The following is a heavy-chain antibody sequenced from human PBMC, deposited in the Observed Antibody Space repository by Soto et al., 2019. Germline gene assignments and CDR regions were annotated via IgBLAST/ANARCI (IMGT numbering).Heavy chain of an antibody. J-gene: IGHJ4*02. CDR2: ISGSPSST. V-gene: IGHV3-23*01. CDR3: AKDGYDSSGDLYYCEC. CDR1: GFTFSTYA. D-gene: IGHD3-22*01. Sequence: PGGSLRLSCAASGFTFSTYAMSWVRQTPGKGLEWVSAISGSPSSTYYADSVKGRFTISRDNSKKTLFLQMSSLRAEDTAVYYCAKDGYDSSGDLYYCECLGKGTLVSVSS.